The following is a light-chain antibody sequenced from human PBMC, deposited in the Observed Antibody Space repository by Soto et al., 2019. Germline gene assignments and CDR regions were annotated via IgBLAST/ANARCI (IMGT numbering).Light chain of an antibody. CDR2: GAS. Sequence: EIVLTQSPGTLSLSPGERATLSCRASQSVSSSYLAWYQQKPGQAPRLLIYGASSSATGIPDRFSGSGSGTDFTLTISRLEPEDFAVYYCQQYGSSPGTLTFGGGTKVEIK. CDR3: QQYGSSPGTLT. CDR1: QSVSSSY. J-gene: IGKJ4*01. V-gene: IGKV3-20*01.